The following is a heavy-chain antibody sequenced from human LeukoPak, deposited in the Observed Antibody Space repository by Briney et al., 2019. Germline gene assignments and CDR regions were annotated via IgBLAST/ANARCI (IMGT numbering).Heavy chain of an antibody. V-gene: IGHV3-21*01. J-gene: IGHJ6*03. CDR1: GFTFSSYN. Sequence: GGSLRLSCAASGFTFSSYNMNWVRQAPGKGLEWVSSITSGSSYIYYADSVKGRFTISRDNAKNSLYLQMNSLRAEDTAVYYCARASLKYYYYYYMDVWGKGTTVTISS. CDR3: ARASLKYYYYYYMDV. CDR2: ITSGSSYI.